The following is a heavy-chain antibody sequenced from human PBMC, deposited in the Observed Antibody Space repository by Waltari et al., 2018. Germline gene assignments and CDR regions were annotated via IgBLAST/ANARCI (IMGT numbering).Heavy chain of an antibody. D-gene: IGHD1-7*01. V-gene: IGHV4-39*07. CDR1: SGAHSSSCYY. CDR2: IYYSVNT. J-gene: IGHJ4*02. Sequence: QLQLQESGPGLVKPSETRSLTCSVPSGAHSSSCYYWGWIRQPPGKGLEWMGSIYYSVNTYYNPSLKNRVTISVDTSKNQFSLKVTSVTAADTAVYYCAKVWKNYRTDYWGQGTLVTVSS. CDR3: AKVWKNYRTDY.